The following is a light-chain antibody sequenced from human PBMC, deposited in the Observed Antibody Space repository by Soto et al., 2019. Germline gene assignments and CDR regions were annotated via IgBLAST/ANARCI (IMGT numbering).Light chain of an antibody. Sequence: DIVMTQSPGTLSVSPGERSTLSWRASQSVGTNLAWYQQRPGQAPRLLVYGASTRASGIPPRFSGSGSGTDFTLTISSLQSEDFAVYYCQQLNYWPRITFGQGTRLEIK. V-gene: IGKV3-15*01. CDR3: QQLNYWPRIT. CDR1: QSVGTN. CDR2: GAS. J-gene: IGKJ5*01.